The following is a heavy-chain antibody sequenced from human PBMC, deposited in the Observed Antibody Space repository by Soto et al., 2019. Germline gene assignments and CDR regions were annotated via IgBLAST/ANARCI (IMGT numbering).Heavy chain of an antibody. CDR3: ANLLRHRLPFDY. CDR2: ISGSGGST. D-gene: IGHD3-3*01. Sequence: EVQLLESGGGLVQPGGSLRLSCAASGFTFSSYAMSWVRQAPGKGLEWVSAISGSGGSTYYADSVKGRFTISRDNSKNMLYLQMNSLRAEDTAVYYCANLLRHRLPFDYWGQGTLVTVSS. J-gene: IGHJ4*02. CDR1: GFTFSSYA. V-gene: IGHV3-23*01.